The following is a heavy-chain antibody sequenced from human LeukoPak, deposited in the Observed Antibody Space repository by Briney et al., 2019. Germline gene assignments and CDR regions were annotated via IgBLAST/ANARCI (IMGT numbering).Heavy chain of an antibody. V-gene: IGHV1-2*02. D-gene: IGHD6-19*01. J-gene: IGHJ4*02. CDR1: GYTFTGYY. CDR3: ARARSSGWSFDY. CDR2: INPNSGGT. Sequence: GASVKVSCKDPGYTFTGYYMHWVRQAPGQGLEWMGWINPNSGGTNYAQKFQGRVTMTRDTSISTAYMELSRLRSDDTAVYYCARARSSGWSFDYWGQGTLVTVSS.